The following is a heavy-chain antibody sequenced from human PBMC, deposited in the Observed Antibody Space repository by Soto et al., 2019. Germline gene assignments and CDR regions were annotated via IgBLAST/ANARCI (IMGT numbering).Heavy chain of an antibody. CDR2: INAGNGNT. D-gene: IGHD3-10*01. J-gene: IGHJ4*02. V-gene: IGHV1-3*01. CDR1: GYTFTSYA. Sequence: ASVKVSCKASGYTFTSYAMHWVRQAPGQRLEWMGWINAGNGNTKYSQKFQGRVTITRDTSASTAYMELSSLRSEDTAVYYCARDPLLWFGELPDYWGQGTLVTVSS. CDR3: ARDPLLWFGELPDY.